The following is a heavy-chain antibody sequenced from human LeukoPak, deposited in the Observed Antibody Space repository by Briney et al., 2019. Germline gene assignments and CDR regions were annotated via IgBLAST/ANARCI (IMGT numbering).Heavy chain of an antibody. Sequence: ASVKVSCKASGYTFTGYYIHWVRQAPGQGLEWMGWINPTSGGTNYAQKSQGRVTMTRDTSITTAYMELGRLRSDDTAVYYCARGRDKRDSSGAFDIWGQGTMVTVPS. CDR2: INPTSGGT. CDR3: ARGRDKRDSSGAFDI. D-gene: IGHD3-22*01. CDR1: GYTFTGYY. J-gene: IGHJ3*02. V-gene: IGHV1-2*02.